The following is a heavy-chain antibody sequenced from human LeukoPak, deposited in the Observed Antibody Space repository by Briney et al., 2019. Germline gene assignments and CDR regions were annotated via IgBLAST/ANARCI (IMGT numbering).Heavy chain of an antibody. V-gene: IGHV3-23*01. Sequence: GGSLRLSCAASGFTFSSYAMSWVRQAPGKELEWVSAISGSGGSTYYADAVKGRFTISRDNSKNTLYLQMNSLRAEDTAVYYCAKRAYYGSLGEIDYWGQGTLVTVSS. J-gene: IGHJ4*02. D-gene: IGHD3-10*01. CDR3: AKRAYYGSLGEIDY. CDR1: GFTFSSYA. CDR2: ISGSGGST.